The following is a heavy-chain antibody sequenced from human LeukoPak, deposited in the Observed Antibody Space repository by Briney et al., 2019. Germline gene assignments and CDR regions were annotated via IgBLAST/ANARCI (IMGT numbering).Heavy chain of an antibody. J-gene: IGHJ4*02. CDR3: ARGDYDFWSGYQDFDY. CDR1: GFTFSSYA. V-gene: IGHV3-23*01. D-gene: IGHD3-3*01. CDR2: ISGSGGST. Sequence: GGSLRLSCTASGFTFSSYAMSWVRQAPGKGLEWVSTISGSGGSTYYADSVKGRFIISRDNSKNTLYLQMNSLRAEDTAVYYCARGDYDFWSGYQDFDYWGQGTLVTVSS.